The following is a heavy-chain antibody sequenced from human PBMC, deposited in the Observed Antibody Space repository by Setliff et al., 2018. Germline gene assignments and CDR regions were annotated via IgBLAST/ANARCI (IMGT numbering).Heavy chain of an antibody. CDR1: GGSISSGSHY. CDR3: ARSPSSGAYWNPRPFYSDY. CDR2: VYYIGTT. D-gene: IGHD3-10*01. V-gene: IGHV4-39*02. Sequence: SETLSLTCSASGGSISSGSHYWAWIRQPPGKRLEWIGSVYYIGTTHYNPSLKSRVTISLDTSKNHFSLKLDSVTAADTALYYCARSPSSGAYWNPRPFYSDYWARGTLVTVSS. J-gene: IGHJ4*02.